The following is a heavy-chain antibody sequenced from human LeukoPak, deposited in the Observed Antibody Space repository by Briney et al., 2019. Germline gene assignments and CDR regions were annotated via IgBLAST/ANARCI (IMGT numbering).Heavy chain of an antibody. V-gene: IGHV3-23*01. CDR3: AKARGGAFDI. J-gene: IGHJ3*02. Sequence: PGGSLRLSCAASGLTFSSYGMRWVRQAPGRGLEWVSAISTTGGTTYYADSVRGRFTISRDNSRNTLYLQMNSLRAEDTAVYYCAKARGGAFDIWGQGTMVTVSS. D-gene: IGHD1-26*01. CDR2: ISTTGGTT. CDR1: GLTFSSYG.